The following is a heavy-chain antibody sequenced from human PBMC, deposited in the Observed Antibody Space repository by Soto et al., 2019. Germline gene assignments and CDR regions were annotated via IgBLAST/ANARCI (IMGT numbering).Heavy chain of an antibody. CDR2: INHSGST. J-gene: IGHJ4*02. Sequence: QVQLQQWGAGLLKPSETLSLTCAVYGGSFSGYYWSWIRQPPGKGLEWIGEINHSGSTNYNPSLKSRVTISVDTSKNQFSLKLSSVTAADTAVYYRARGGQMTTVTTGLDYWGQGTLVTVSS. CDR1: GGSFSGYY. CDR3: ARGGQMTTVTTGLDY. D-gene: IGHD4-17*01. V-gene: IGHV4-34*01.